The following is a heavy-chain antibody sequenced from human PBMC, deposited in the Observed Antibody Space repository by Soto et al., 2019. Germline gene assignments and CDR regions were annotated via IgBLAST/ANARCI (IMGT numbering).Heavy chain of an antibody. D-gene: IGHD1-1*01. J-gene: IGHJ5*02. CDR1: GASISGFY. CDR3: VRDGTKTLRDWFDT. Sequence: SETLSLTCTVSGASISGFYWSWIRKSAGKGLEWIGRIYATGATDYNPSLKSRVMMSVDTSKKQFSLKLRSVTAADTAVYYCVRDGTKTLRDWFDTWGQGIPVTVS. CDR2: IYATGAT. V-gene: IGHV4-4*07.